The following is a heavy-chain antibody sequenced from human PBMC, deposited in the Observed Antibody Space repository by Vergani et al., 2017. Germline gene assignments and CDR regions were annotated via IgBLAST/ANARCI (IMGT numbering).Heavy chain of an antibody. V-gene: IGHV3-30*03. J-gene: IGHJ4*02. D-gene: IGHD6-6*01. CDR3: ARRRKEYSSSSSYRYFDY. Sequence: VQLVESGGGLVKPGGSLRLSCAASGFTFSSYSMNWVRQAPGKGLEWVAVISYDGSNKYYADSVKGRFTISRDNAKNSLYLQMNSLRAEDTAVYYCARRRKEYSSSSSYRYFDYWGQGTLVTVSS. CDR2: ISYDGSNK. CDR1: GFTFSSYS.